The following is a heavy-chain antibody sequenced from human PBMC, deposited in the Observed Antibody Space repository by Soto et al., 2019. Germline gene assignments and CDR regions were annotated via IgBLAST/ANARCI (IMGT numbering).Heavy chain of an antibody. CDR2: IYPGDYDT. D-gene: IGHD3-9*01. Sequence: GESLKISCKGSGYSFTSYWIGWVRHMPGKGLEWMGIIYPGDYDTRYSPSFQGQVTISADKPISTAYLQWSSLKASDTAMVYCARHVSPAAPIYWWDPWGQGTLVT. V-gene: IGHV5-51*01. J-gene: IGHJ5*02. CDR3: ARHVSPAAPIYWWDP. CDR1: GYSFTSYW.